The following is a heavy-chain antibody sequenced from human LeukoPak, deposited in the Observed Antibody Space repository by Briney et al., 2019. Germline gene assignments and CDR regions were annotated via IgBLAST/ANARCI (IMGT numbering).Heavy chain of an antibody. CDR1: GGSISSGGYY. D-gene: IGHD3-16*01. V-gene: IGHV4-31*03. Sequence: SETLSLTCTVSGGSISSGGYYWSWIRQHPGKGLEWIGYIYYSGSTYYNPSLKSRVTISVDTSKNQFSLKLSSVTAADTAVYYCATLAIPGGLNWGQGTLVTVSS. J-gene: IGHJ4*02. CDR2: IYYSGST. CDR3: ATLAIPGGLN.